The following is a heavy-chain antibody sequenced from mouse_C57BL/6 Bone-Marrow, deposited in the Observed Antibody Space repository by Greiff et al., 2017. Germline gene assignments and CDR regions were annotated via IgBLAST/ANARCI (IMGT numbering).Heavy chain of an antibody. D-gene: IGHD1-1*01. J-gene: IGHJ1*03. CDR3: ARDYYYGSSNWYFDV. Sequence: VQLQQPGAELVKPGASVKLSCKASGYTFTSYWMQWVKQRPGQGLEWIGEIDPSDSYTNYNQKFKGKATLTVDTSSSTAYMQLSSLTSEDTAVYFCARDYYYGSSNWYFDVWGTETTLTVSS. V-gene: IGHV1-50*01. CDR1: GYTFTSYW. CDR2: IDPSDSYT.